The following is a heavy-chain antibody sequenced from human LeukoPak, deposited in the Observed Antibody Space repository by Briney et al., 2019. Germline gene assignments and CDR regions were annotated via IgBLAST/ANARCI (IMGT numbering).Heavy chain of an antibody. D-gene: IGHD2-15*01. J-gene: IGHJ4*02. V-gene: IGHV4-59*08. CDR2: IYYSGST. CDR1: GGSISSYF. Sequence: SETLSLTCTVSGGSISSYFWSWIRQPPGKGLEWIGYIYYSGSTNYNPSLTSRGTISVDTSKNQFSLKLSSVTAADTAVYYCVVAATRGAFDYWGQGTLVTVSS. CDR3: VVAATRGAFDY.